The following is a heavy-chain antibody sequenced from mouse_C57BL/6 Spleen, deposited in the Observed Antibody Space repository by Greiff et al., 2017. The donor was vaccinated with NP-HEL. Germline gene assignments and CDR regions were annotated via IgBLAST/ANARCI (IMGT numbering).Heavy chain of an antibody. J-gene: IGHJ3*01. Sequence: QVTLKVSGAELVKPGASVKISCKASGYAFSSYWMNWVKQRPGKGLEWIGQIYPGDGDTNYNGKFKGKATLTADKSSSTAYMQLSSLTSEDSAVYFCARSSDYDDGFAYWGQGTLVTVSA. CDR3: ARSSDYDDGFAY. V-gene: IGHV1-80*01. D-gene: IGHD2-4*01. CDR1: GYAFSSYW. CDR2: IYPGDGDT.